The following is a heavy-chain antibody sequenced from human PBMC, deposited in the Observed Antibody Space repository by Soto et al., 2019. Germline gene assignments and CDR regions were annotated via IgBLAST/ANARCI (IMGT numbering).Heavy chain of an antibody. Sequence: PSQTLSLTFAISGDSVSSNTAAWNWSRSSPSRGLEWLGRTYYRSNWRHDYAVSVKSRITVNPDTSKNHFSLQLNSVTPDDTAVYYCARGVAGSGFDLWGQGTLVTVSS. CDR2: TYYRSNWRH. D-gene: IGHD6-19*01. J-gene: IGHJ4*02. V-gene: IGHV6-1*01. CDR1: GDSVSSNTAA. CDR3: ARGVAGSGFDL.